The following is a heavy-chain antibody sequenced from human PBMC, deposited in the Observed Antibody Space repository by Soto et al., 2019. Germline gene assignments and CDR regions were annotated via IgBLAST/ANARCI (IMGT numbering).Heavy chain of an antibody. D-gene: IGHD2-21*01. CDR1: GVSIHNSHSF. CDR2: VYYSGGA. Sequence: ASETLSLTCTVSGVSIHNSHSFWGWIRQPPGKGLEFIGTVYYSGGAHYNSSLKSRVTISVDTANNQVSLRMRSRTAADTAVYYCGRVVEGATRHTDLDSWGQGTLVTVSS. J-gene: IGHJ5*01. CDR3: GRVVEGATRHTDLDS. V-gene: IGHV4-39*01.